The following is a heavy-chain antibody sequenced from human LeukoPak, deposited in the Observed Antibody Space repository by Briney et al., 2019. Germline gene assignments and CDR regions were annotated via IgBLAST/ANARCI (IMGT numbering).Heavy chain of an antibody. D-gene: IGHD6-19*01. V-gene: IGHV3-66*01. CDR1: GFTVSSNY. Sequence: GGSLRLSCAASGFTVSSNYMSWVRQAPGKGLEWVSVIYSGGSTYYADSVKGRFTISRDNSKNTLYLQMNSLRAEDTAVYYCARIAVAGSKDYWGQGTLVTVSS. CDR3: ARIAVAGSKDY. CDR2: IYSGGST. J-gene: IGHJ4*02.